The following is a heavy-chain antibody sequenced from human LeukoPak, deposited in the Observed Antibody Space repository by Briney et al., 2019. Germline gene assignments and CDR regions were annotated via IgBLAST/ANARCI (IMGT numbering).Heavy chain of an antibody. CDR3: AGLIRPGWFDP. CDR1: GGSISSGSYY. V-gene: IGHV4-39*01. J-gene: IGHJ5*02. D-gene: IGHD2/OR15-2a*01. CDR2: IYYSGST. Sequence: SETLSLTCTVSGGSISSGSYYWGWIRQPPGKGLEWIGSIYYSGSTYYNPSLKSRVTISVDTSKNQFSLKLSSVTAADTAVYYCAGLIRPGWFDPWGQGTLVTVSS.